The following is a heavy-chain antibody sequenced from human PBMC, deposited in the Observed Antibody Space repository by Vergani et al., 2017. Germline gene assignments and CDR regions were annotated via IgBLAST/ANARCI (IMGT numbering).Heavy chain of an antibody. V-gene: IGHV3-23*04. J-gene: IGHJ6*02. D-gene: IGHD1-7*01. Sequence: VQLVESGGGLVKPGGSLRLSCAASGFTFSSYAMSWVRQAPGKGLEWVSAISGSGGSTYYAHSVKGRFTISRDNSKNTLYLQMNSLRAEDTAVYYCAKYTGTTARGSYYGMDVWGQGTTVTVSS. CDR1: GFTFSSYA. CDR3: AKYTGTTARGSYYGMDV. CDR2: ISGSGGST.